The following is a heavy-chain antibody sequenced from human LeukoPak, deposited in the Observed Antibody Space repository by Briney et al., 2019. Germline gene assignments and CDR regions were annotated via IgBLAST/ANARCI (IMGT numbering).Heavy chain of an antibody. Sequence: GGSLRLSCAASGFTFSSYSMNWVRQAPGKGLEWVSSISSSSSYIYYADSVKGRFTISRDNAKNSLYLQMNSLRAEDTAVYYCARDLSWTVAGYMDVWGKGTTVTVPS. D-gene: IGHD2-15*01. CDR2: ISSSSSYI. V-gene: IGHV3-21*01. CDR3: ARDLSWTVAGYMDV. J-gene: IGHJ6*03. CDR1: GFTFSSYS.